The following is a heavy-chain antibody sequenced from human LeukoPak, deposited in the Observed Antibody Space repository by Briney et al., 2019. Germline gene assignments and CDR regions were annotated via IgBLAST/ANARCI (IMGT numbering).Heavy chain of an antibody. J-gene: IGHJ4*02. V-gene: IGHV3-21*01. CDR3: ARVPYYYDTRDY. CDR1: GFTFSSYS. D-gene: IGHD3-22*01. Sequence: GGSLRLSRAASGFTFSSYSMNWVRQAPGKGLEWVSSISSSSSYIYYADSVKGRFTISRDNVKNSLYLQMNSLRAEDTAVYYCARVPYYYDTRDYWGQGTLVTVSS. CDR2: ISSSSSYI.